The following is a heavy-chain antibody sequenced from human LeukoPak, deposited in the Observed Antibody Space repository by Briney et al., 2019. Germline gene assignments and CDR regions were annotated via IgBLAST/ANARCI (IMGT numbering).Heavy chain of an antibody. CDR3: ARDRVDPSYYDSSGYDGFDY. J-gene: IGHJ4*02. Sequence: SETLSLTCTVSGGSISSYYWSWNRQPAGKGLEWIGRIYTSGSTNYNPSLKSRLTMSVDTSKNQFSLKLSSVTAADTAVYYCARDRVDPSYYDSSGYDGFDYWGQGTLVTVSS. D-gene: IGHD3-22*01. V-gene: IGHV4-4*07. CDR2: IYTSGST. CDR1: GGSISSYY.